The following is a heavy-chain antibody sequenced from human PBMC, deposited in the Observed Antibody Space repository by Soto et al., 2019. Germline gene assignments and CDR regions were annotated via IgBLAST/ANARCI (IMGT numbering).Heavy chain of an antibody. CDR2: IFPGDSGT. J-gene: IGHJ3*01. D-gene: IGHD5-12*01. CDR1: GYDFTSSW. Sequence: PGESLKISCKGPGYDFTSSWIGWVRQMPGHGLEWMGIIFPGDSGTRYSPSFQGQVIISVDKSITTAYLQWSALKASDTAMYYCARQSRSLYTSYWYWNAFDFWGQGTLVTVSS. V-gene: IGHV5-51*01. CDR3: ARQSRSLYTSYWYWNAFDF.